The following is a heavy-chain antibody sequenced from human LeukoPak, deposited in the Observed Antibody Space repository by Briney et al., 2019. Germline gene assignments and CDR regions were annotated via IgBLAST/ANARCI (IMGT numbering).Heavy chain of an antibody. J-gene: IGHJ4*02. Sequence: SVKVSCKASGGTFSSYTISWVRQAPGQALEWMGGIIPIFGTANYAQKFQGRVTITADESTSTAYMELSSLRSEDTAVYYCAAETYSSLLQDYWGQGTLVTVS. CDR3: AAETYSSLLQDY. D-gene: IGHD6-13*01. CDR1: GGTFSSYT. V-gene: IGHV1-69*13. CDR2: IIPIFGTA.